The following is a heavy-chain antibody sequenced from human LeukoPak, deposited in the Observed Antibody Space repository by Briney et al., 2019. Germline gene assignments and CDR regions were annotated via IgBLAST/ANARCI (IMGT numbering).Heavy chain of an antibody. CDR3: VRDISGYYFDY. CDR2: ISGSSIYT. V-gene: IGHV3-11*05. Sequence: PGGSLRPSCAASGFTFSEYHMTWIRQAPGKGLEWVSYISGSSIYTRYADSVKGRFTISRDNAKNSLYLQMNSLRAEDTALYYCVRDISGYYFDYWGQGTLVTVSS. CDR1: GFTFSEYH. D-gene: IGHD3-22*01. J-gene: IGHJ4*02.